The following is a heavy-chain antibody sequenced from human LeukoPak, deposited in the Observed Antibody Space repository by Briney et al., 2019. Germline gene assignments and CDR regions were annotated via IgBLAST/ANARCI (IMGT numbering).Heavy chain of an antibody. J-gene: IGHJ3*02. CDR1: GYTFTGYY. CDR3: ARPRAVAYYDAFDI. Sequence: ASVKVSCKASGYTFTGYYMHWVRQAPGQGLEWMGWINPNSGGTNYAQKFQGRVSMTRDTSISTAYMELSRLRSDDTAVYYCARPRAVAYYDAFDIWGQGTMVTVSS. V-gene: IGHV1-2*02. CDR2: INPNSGGT. D-gene: IGHD6-19*01.